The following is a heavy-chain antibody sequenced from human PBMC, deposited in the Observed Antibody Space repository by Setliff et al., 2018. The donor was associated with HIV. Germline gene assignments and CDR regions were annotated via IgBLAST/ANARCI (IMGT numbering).Heavy chain of an antibody. D-gene: IGHD6-19*01. V-gene: IGHV5-51*01. Sequence: PGESLKISCKGSGYSFTSYWIGWVRQMPGKGLEWMGITYPGDPDTRYSPPFQGQVTISADKSISTAYLQWSSLKASDTAMYYCARSIVVAGHFDYWGQGTLVTVSS. J-gene: IGHJ4*02. CDR1: GYSFTSYW. CDR2: TYPGDPDT. CDR3: ARSIVVAGHFDY.